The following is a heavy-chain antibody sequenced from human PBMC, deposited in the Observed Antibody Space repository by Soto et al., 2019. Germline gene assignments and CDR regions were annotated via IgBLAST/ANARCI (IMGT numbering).Heavy chain of an antibody. D-gene: IGHD3-3*01. Sequence: QVQLGQSGAELKKPGSSVRVSCQASGGTFSSYSVNWVRQAPGQGLEWMGGIIPIFPTADHAQRFQGRVTITADKSTNTAYMELSSLRSDDTAVYYCAIQTSVFGVVAMGGLDVWGQGTTVTVSS. CDR2: IIPIFPTA. J-gene: IGHJ6*01. V-gene: IGHV1-69*14. CDR1: GGTFSSYS. CDR3: AIQTSVFGVVAMGGLDV.